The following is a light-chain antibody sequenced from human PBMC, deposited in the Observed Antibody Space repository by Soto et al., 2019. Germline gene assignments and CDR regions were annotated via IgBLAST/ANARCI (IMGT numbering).Light chain of an antibody. V-gene: IGKV1-39*01. CDR3: QRLNAYPLT. CDR1: QSIDTF. Sequence: IQTTQTSSSLSACVGKRVTIFCRASQSIDTFLDWFQLKPGKAPKVVIYAASRLQSGVPSRFSDSGYGTDFTLTISNLQTEELTTYDGQRLNAYPLTFGQGTRLAIK. J-gene: IGKJ5*01. CDR2: AAS.